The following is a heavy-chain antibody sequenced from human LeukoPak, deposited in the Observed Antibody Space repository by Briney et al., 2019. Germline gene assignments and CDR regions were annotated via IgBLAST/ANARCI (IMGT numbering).Heavy chain of an antibody. CDR1: GYTFTSYY. J-gene: IGHJ6*03. Sequence: ASVKVSCKASGYTFTSYYMHWVRQAPGQGLEWMGWISAYNGNTNYAQKLQGRVTMTTDTSTSTAYMELSSLRSEDTAVYYCASFSMVTSYYYYYYMDVWGKGTTVTVSS. D-gene: IGHD5-18*01. V-gene: IGHV1-18*04. CDR2: ISAYNGNT. CDR3: ASFSMVTSYYYYYYMDV.